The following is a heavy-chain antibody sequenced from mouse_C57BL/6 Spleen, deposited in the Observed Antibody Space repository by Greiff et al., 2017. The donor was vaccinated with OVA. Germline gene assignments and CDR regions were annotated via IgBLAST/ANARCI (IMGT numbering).Heavy chain of an antibody. CDR1: GYTFTSYW. CDR3: ASYGYEAWFAY. Sequence: VQRVESGAELAKPGASVKLSCKASGYTFTSYWMHWVKQRPGQGLEWIGYINPSSGYTKYNQKFKDKATLTADKSSSTAYMQLSSLTYEDSAVYYCASYGYEAWFAYWGQGTLVTVSA. D-gene: IGHD2-2*01. J-gene: IGHJ3*01. V-gene: IGHV1-7*01. CDR2: INPSSGYT.